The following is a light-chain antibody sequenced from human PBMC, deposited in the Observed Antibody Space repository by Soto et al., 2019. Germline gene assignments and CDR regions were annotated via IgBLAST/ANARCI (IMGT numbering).Light chain of an antibody. CDR2: GVS. J-gene: IGKJ4*01. CDR3: QQYGDWPLT. CDR1: QSVRSTY. V-gene: IGKV3-15*01. Sequence: EIVMTQSPVTLSVSPGERATLSCRASQSVRSTYLAWYQQKPGQAPRLLIFGVSNRAAGIPARFSGSGSGTEFTLTISSLQSEDFAVYYCQQYGDWPLTFGGGTTGDIK.